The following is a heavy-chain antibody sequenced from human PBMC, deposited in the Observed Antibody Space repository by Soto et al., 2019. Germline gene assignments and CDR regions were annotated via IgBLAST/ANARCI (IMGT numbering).Heavy chain of an antibody. CDR3: ARELAVAGKRWFDP. J-gene: IGHJ5*02. CDR1: GGSFSGYY. CDR2: INHSGST. Sequence: SETLSLTCAVYGGSFSGYYWSWIRQPPGKGLEWIGEINHSGSTNYNPSLKSRVTISVDTSKNQFSLKLSSVTAADTAVYYCARELAVAGKRWFDPWGQGTLVTVPS. V-gene: IGHV4-34*01. D-gene: IGHD6-19*01.